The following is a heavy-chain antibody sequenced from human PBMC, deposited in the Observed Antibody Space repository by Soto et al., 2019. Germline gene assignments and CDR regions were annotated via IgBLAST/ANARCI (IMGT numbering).Heavy chain of an antibody. Sequence: GGSLRLSCEASGFTFSTYPMTWVRKAPGKGLEWVSGVSGSGSGTYYADSVKGRFTISRDNSKNTLYLQMNSLRAEDTALYYCAKDKTCGHSSGWFHYSYGMDVWGQGTPVTVSS. CDR3: AKDKTCGHSSGWFHYSYGMDV. CDR2: VSGSGSGT. CDR1: GFTFSTYP. D-gene: IGHD6-19*01. V-gene: IGHV3-23*01. J-gene: IGHJ6*02.